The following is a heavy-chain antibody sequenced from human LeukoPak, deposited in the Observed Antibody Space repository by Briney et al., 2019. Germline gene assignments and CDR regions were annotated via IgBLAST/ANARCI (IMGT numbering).Heavy chain of an antibody. D-gene: IGHD3-22*01. CDR2: IYPGDSDT. CDR3: ARVRRETGYYDSSGYYVDY. J-gene: IGHJ4*02. CDR1: GYSFTSYW. Sequence: GESLKISCKGSGYSFTSYWIGWVRQMPGKGLEWMGIIYPGDSDTRYSPSFQGQVTISADKSISTAYLQWSSLKASDTAMYYCARVRRETGYYDSSGYYVDYWGQGTLVTVSS. V-gene: IGHV5-51*01.